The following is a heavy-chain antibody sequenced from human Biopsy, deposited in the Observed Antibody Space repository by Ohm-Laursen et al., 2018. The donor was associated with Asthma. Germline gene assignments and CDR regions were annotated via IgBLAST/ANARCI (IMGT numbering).Heavy chain of an antibody. CDR2: INAANGNT. V-gene: IGHV1-3*01. J-gene: IGHJ3*02. D-gene: IGHD3-9*01. CDR3: ARTYFDLLTGQVHDAFAM. Sequence: APAKVSCTASGHIFINYAIHWVRPAPGHSLEWMGWINAANGNTKYSQKFQGRLTISRDTSASTAYMDLSSLRSEDTAVYYCARTYFDLLTGQVHDAFAMWGQGTMVTVSS. CDR1: GHIFINYA.